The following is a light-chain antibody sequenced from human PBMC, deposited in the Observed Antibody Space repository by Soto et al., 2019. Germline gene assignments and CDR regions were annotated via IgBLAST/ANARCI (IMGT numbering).Light chain of an antibody. Sequence: EIVMTQSPATLSVSPGERATLSCRASQSVSSSLAWYQQKPGQAPRLLIYGASTRATGIPARFSGSGSGTEFTLTISSLQSEDFAVYYCQQYNNWLPITFGQGTRLEI. CDR1: QSVSSS. J-gene: IGKJ5*01. CDR2: GAS. V-gene: IGKV3-15*01. CDR3: QQYNNWLPIT.